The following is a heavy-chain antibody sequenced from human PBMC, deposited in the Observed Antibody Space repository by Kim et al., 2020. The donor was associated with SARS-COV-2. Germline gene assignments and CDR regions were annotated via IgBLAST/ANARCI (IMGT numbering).Heavy chain of an antibody. CDR1: GGTFSSYA. J-gene: IGHJ5*02. V-gene: IGHV1-69*13. CDR2: IIPIFGTA. Sequence: SVKVSCKASGGTFSSYAISWVRQAPGQGLEWMGGIIPIFGTANYAQKFQGRVTITADESTSTAYMELSSLRSEDTAVYYCARGCSSTSCYGWYNWFDPWGQGTLVTVSS. CDR3: ARGCSSTSCYGWYNWFDP. D-gene: IGHD2-2*01.